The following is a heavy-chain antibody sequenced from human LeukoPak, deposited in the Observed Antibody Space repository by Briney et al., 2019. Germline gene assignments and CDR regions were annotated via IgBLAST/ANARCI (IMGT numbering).Heavy chain of an antibody. CDR2: IYYSGST. J-gene: IGHJ5*02. D-gene: IGHD2-2*02. Sequence: SETLSLTCTVSGGSISSGSYYWGWIRQPPGKGLEWIGSIYYSGSTYYNPSLKSRVTISVDTSKNQFSLKLSSVTAADTAVYYCARQGCSSTSCYIRMMSSRWFDPWGQGTLVTVSS. V-gene: IGHV4-39*01. CDR1: GGSISSGSYY. CDR3: ARQGCSSTSCYIRMMSSRWFDP.